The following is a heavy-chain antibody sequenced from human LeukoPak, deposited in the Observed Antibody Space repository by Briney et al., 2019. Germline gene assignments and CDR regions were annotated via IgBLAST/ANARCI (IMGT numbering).Heavy chain of an antibody. J-gene: IGHJ5*02. CDR2: IFTDGGT. Sequence: SETLSLTCTVSGGSISGYYWSWIRQPAGKGLEWIGRIFTDGGTSYNPSLKSRVTMSVDTSKNQSALKLRSVTAADTAVYYCTKEPSPWGQGTLVTVSS. CDR3: TKEPSP. V-gene: IGHV4-4*07. CDR1: GGSISGYY.